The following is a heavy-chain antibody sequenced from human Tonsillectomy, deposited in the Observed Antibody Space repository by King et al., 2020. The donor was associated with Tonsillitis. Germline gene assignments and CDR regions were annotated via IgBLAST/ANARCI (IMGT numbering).Heavy chain of an antibody. V-gene: IGHV5-10-1*03. CDR1: GYSFTSYW. CDR3: ARRRFGELDY. J-gene: IGHJ4*02. D-gene: IGHD3-10*01. CDR2: IDPTDSYA. Sequence: DVQLVESGAEVKKPGESLRISCKGSGYSFTSYWISWVRQMPGKGLEWMGRIDPTDSYANYSPSFQGHVTISADKSISTAYLQWSSLKASDTAMYYCARRRFGELDYWGQGTLVTVSS.